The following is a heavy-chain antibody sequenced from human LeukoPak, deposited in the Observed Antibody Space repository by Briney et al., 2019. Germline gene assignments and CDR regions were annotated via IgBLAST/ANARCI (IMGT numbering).Heavy chain of an antibody. J-gene: IGHJ4*02. CDR2: IYYSGST. V-gene: IGHV4-39*01. CDR1: GGSISSSSYY. Sequence: SETLSLTCTVSGGSISSSSYYWGWIRQPPGKGLEWIGSIYYSGSTYYNPSLKSRVTISVDTSKNQFSLKLSSVTAADTAIYFCARHVVGGIYYFDYWGQGTLVTVSS. D-gene: IGHD1-26*01. CDR3: ARHVVGGIYYFDY.